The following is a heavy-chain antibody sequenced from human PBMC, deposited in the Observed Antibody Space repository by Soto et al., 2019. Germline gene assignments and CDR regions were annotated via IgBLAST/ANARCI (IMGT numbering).Heavy chain of an antibody. CDR2: TYYKSKWNN. D-gene: IGHD3-10*01. J-gene: IGHJ6*02. CDR1: GDSVSSNSAG. CDR3: TGITWFRGMDV. Sequence: RSQTLSLTCVISGDSVSSNSAGWNWIRQSPSRGLEWLGRTYYKSKWNNNHALSVKSRITINSDTSKNQFSLHLYSVTPEDTAVYYCTGITWFRGMDVWGQGTLVTVSS. V-gene: IGHV6-1*01.